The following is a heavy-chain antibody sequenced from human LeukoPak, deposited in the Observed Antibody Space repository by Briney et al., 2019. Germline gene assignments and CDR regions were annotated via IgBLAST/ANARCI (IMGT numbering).Heavy chain of an antibody. Sequence: GGSLRLSCAASGFTVSSNYMSWVRQAPGKGLEWVSVIYSGGSSYYADSVKGRFTISRDNSKNTLYLQMNSLRAEDTAVYYCARDSLGEYFDYWGQGTLVTVSS. CDR2: IYSGGSS. CDR3: ARDSLGEYFDY. V-gene: IGHV3-66*02. D-gene: IGHD3-16*01. J-gene: IGHJ4*02. CDR1: GFTVSSNY.